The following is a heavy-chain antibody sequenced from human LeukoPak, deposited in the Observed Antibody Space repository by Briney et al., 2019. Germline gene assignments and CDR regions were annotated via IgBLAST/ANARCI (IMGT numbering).Heavy chain of an antibody. V-gene: IGHV3-7*01. J-gene: IGHJ3*02. CDR3: AREFCSGANCYPMGAFDT. CDR1: GFTFSRYW. CDR2: IEQDGSEK. Sequence: GGSLRLSCAASGFTFSRYWMSWVRQAPGKGLEWVANIEQDGSEKYYVDSVKGRFTISRDNAKNSLYLQMNSLRAKDTAVYYCAREFCSGANCYPMGAFDTWGQGTMVTVSS. D-gene: IGHD2-15*01.